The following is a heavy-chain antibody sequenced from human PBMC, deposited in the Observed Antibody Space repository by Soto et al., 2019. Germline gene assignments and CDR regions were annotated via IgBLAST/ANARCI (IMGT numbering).Heavy chain of an antibody. J-gene: IGHJ3*02. CDR3: ARLPVVFGGFIIVPALFDI. Sequence: PGESLKISCKGSGYSFTSYWIGWVRQMPGKGLEWMGIIYPGDSDTRYSPSFQGQVTISADKSISTAYLQWSSLKASDTAMYYCARLPVVFGGFIIVPALFDIWSQGTMVPVS. CDR1: GYSFTSYW. D-gene: IGHD3-16*01. CDR2: IYPGDSDT. V-gene: IGHV5-51*01.